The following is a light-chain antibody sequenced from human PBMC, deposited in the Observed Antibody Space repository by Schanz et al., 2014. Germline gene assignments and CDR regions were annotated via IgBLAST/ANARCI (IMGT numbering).Light chain of an antibody. V-gene: IGKV3-15*01. Sequence: EIVLTQSPGTLSLSPGERATLSCRASQSVSSSYLAWYQQKPGQAPRLLIHGASTRATGVPVRFSGSGSATEFTLTISSLQSEDFAVYYCQQYNNWLWTFGQGTKVEIK. CDR1: QSVSSSY. CDR3: QQYNNWLWT. CDR2: GAS. J-gene: IGKJ1*01.